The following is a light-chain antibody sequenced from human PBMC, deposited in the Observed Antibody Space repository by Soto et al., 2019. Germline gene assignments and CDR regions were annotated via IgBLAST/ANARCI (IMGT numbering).Light chain of an antibody. CDR3: QHYGSSANT. J-gene: IGKJ2*01. V-gene: IGKV3-20*01. CDR2: DIS. Sequence: EIVLTQSPGTLSLSPGERATLSCRASQSVGSSNLAWYQQKSSQAPRLLIYDISSRATGIPDRFSGSGSGTDFTLTISRLEPEDFAVYYCQHYGSSANTFGQGTKLEIK. CDR1: QSVGSSN.